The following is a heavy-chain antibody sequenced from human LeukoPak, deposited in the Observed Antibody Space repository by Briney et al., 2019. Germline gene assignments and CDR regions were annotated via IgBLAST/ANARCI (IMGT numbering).Heavy chain of an antibody. CDR3: ARVAVAGKKVDYGMDV. V-gene: IGHV4-4*07. Sequence: SETLSLTCTVSGGSISSYYWSWIRQPAGKGLEWMGRIYTSGSTNYNPSLKSRVTMSVDTSKNQFSLKLSSVTAADTAVYYCARVAVAGKKVDYGMDVWGQGTTVTVSS. J-gene: IGHJ6*02. CDR1: GGSISSYY. D-gene: IGHD6-19*01. CDR2: IYTSGST.